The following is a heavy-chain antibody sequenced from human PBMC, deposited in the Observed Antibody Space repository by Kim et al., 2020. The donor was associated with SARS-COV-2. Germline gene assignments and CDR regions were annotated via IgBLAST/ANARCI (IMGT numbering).Heavy chain of an antibody. CDR1: GFTFGDYA. D-gene: IGHD6-19*01. J-gene: IGHJ6*02. V-gene: IGHV3-9*01. CDR3: AKGDSSGWYGYYYYGMDV. Sequence: GGSLRLSCAASGFTFGDYAMHWVRQAPGKGLEWVSGISWNSGSIGYADSVKGRFTISRDNAKNSLYLQMNSLRAEDTALYYCAKGDSSGWYGYYYYGMDVWGQGTTVTVSS. CDR2: ISWNSGSI.